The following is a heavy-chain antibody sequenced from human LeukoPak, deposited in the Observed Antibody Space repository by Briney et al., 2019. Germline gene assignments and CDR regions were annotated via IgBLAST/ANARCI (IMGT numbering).Heavy chain of an antibody. CDR2: IYHSGST. Sequence: SETLSLTCAVSGYSISSGYYWGWIRPPPGTGLEWIGSIYHSGSTYYNPSLKSRVTISVDTSKNQFSLKLSSVTAADTAVYYCARGLTYDFWSGYYSGYFDYWGQGTLVTVSS. CDR3: ARGLTYDFWSGYYSGYFDY. V-gene: IGHV4-38-2*01. CDR1: GYSISSGYY. D-gene: IGHD3-3*01. J-gene: IGHJ4*02.